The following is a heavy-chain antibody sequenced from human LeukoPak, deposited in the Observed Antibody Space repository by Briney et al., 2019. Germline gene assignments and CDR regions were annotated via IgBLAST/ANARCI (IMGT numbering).Heavy chain of an antibody. CDR3: AKHMRGGTAEQYFQH. CDR1: GFTFSSYG. J-gene: IGHJ1*01. D-gene: IGHD4-11*01. V-gene: IGHV3-30*18. CDR2: ISSNGNNT. Sequence: GRSLRLSCAASGFTFSSYGMHWVRQAPDKGLEWMAVISSNGNNTYYADSVKGRFTISRDNSKNTLYLQMSSLRAEDTALYYCAKHMRGGTAEQYFQHWGQGTLVTVSS.